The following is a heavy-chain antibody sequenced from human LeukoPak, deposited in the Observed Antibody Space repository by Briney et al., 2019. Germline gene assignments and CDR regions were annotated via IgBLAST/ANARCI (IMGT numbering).Heavy chain of an antibody. CDR3: ARRYCSSSSCYAYFDY. J-gene: IGHJ4*02. CDR2: IYPGDSDT. V-gene: IGHV5-51*01. CDR1: GNSFTGNW. D-gene: IGHD2-2*01. Sequence: GESLKISCRGFGNSFTGNWLGGVRKMPGKGLKGWGIIYPGDSDTRYSPSFEGQVTISADKSISTAYLRWSSLKASDTAMYYCARRYCSSSSCYAYFDYWGQGTLVTVSS.